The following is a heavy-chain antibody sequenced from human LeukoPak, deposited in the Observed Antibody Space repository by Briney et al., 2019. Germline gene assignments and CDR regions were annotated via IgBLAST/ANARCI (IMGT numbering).Heavy chain of an antibody. D-gene: IGHD4-23*01. CDR1: GDSISGGGYF. J-gene: IGHJ1*01. Sequence: SETLSLTCTVSGDSISGGGYFWSWIRHHPGKGLEWIGYISFSGSTYYSPSLESRVSISVDTSKKQFSLTLNSVTAADTAVYFCAREAYVGSGHRYFQHWGQGTLVTVSS. CDR2: ISFSGST. CDR3: AREAYVGSGHRYFQH. V-gene: IGHV4-31*03.